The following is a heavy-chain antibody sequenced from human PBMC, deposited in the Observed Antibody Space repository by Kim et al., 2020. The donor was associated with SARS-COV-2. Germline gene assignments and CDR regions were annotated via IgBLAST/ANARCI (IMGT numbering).Heavy chain of an antibody. CDR1: GFTFSSYS. J-gene: IGHJ4*02. Sequence: GGSLRLSCAASGFTFSSYSMNWVRQAPGKGLEWVSSISSSSIYIYYADSVKGRFTISRDNAKNSLYLQMNSLRAEDTAVYYCTRGTPEYSSGWSFGDYWGQGTLVTVSS. CDR2: ISSSSIYI. D-gene: IGHD6-19*01. CDR3: TRGTPEYSSGWSFGDY. V-gene: IGHV3-21*01.